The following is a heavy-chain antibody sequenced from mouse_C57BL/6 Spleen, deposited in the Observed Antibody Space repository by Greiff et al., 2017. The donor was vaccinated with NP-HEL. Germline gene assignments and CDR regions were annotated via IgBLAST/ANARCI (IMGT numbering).Heavy chain of an antibody. CDR2: IWRGGST. J-gene: IGHJ4*01. V-gene: IGHV2-5*01. D-gene: IGHD2-3*01. Sequence: QVQLKQSGPGLVQPSQSLSITCTVSGFSLTSYGVHWVRQSPGKGLEWLGVIWRGGSTDYNAAFMSRLSITKDNSKSQVCFKMNSLQADDTAIYYCAKEDGYYPYYAMDYWGQGTSVTVSS. CDR3: AKEDGYYPYYAMDY. CDR1: GFSLTSYG.